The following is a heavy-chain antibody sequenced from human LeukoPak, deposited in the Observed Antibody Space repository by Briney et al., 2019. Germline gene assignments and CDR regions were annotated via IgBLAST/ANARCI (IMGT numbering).Heavy chain of an antibody. J-gene: IGHJ4*02. CDR2: IWYDGSNK. CDR1: GFTFSNYG. CDR3: ARTVDTAMAVTFDY. V-gene: IGHV3-33*01. Sequence: GGSLRLSCAASGFTFSNYGMHWVRLAPGKGLEWVALIWYDGSNKYYADSVKGRFTISRDNSKNTLYLQMNSLRAEDTAVYHCARTVDTAMAVTFDYWGQGSLVTVSS. D-gene: IGHD5-18*01.